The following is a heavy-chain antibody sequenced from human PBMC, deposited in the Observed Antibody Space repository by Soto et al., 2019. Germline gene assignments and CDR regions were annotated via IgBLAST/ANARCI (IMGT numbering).Heavy chain of an antibody. CDR1: GGSISSSSYY. Sequence: NPSETLSLTXTVSGGSISSSSYYWGWIRQPPGKGLEWIGSIYYSGSTYYNPSLKSRVTISVDTSKNQFSLKLSSVTAADTAVYYCARQGSIGVVIIEVDYWGQGTLVTVSS. CDR2: IYYSGST. J-gene: IGHJ4*02. V-gene: IGHV4-39*01. D-gene: IGHD3-3*01. CDR3: ARQGSIGVVIIEVDY.